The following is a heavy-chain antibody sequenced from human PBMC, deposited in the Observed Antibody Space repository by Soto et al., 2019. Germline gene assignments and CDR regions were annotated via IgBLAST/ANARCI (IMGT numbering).Heavy chain of an antibody. Sequence: GETLRLSCAASGFTFSSYTMSCVRQAPGKGLEWVSAVSGSGGGTYYEDSVKGRFTISSDNSKNTLFLQMTSPRSEVTAVYYCARATVVVPAARSTEDYYYYGFDVWGQGTMVTVSS. J-gene: IGHJ6*02. CDR3: ARATVVVPAARSTEDYYYYGFDV. D-gene: IGHD2-2*01. CDR1: GFTFSSYT. V-gene: IGHV3-23*01. CDR2: VSGSGGGT.